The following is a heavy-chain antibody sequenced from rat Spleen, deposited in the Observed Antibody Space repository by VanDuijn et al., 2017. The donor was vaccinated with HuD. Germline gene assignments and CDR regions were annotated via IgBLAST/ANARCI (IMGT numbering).Heavy chain of an antibody. CDR1: GFTFSNYA. CDR2: ISYDGSSS. Sequence: EVQLVESGGGSVQPGRSQKLSCAASGFTFSNYAMGWVSQAPTKGLEWVATISYDGSSSYYRDSVKGRFTISRDNAKSSLYLQMDSLRSEDTATYYCTTLTGGHYWGQGVMVTVSS. D-gene: IGHD5-1*01. J-gene: IGHJ2*01. CDR3: TTLTGGHY. V-gene: IGHV5-29*01.